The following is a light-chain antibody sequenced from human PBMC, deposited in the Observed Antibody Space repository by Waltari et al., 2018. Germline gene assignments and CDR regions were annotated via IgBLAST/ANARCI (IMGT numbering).Light chain of an antibody. Sequence: QSMLTQPHSASGTPGQRVTISCSGSSSNIGDNAVHWYQQLPGKAPKLLIYRNDQRPSGVPDRFSASKSGTSASLAISGLQSEDEADYYCAAWDDRMNGHWVFGGGTKVTVL. J-gene: IGLJ3*02. CDR3: AAWDDRMNGHWV. V-gene: IGLV1-44*01. CDR1: SSNIGDNA. CDR2: RND.